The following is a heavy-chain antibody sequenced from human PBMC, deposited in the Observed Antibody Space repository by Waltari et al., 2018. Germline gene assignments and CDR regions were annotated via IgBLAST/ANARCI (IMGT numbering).Heavy chain of an antibody. CDR3: AREYGSSWYFDH. CDR2: VWYDGNNK. J-gene: IGHJ4*02. D-gene: IGHD6-13*01. Sequence: QVQLVESGGGVVQPGRSLRLSCAASGFAFSSYGMHWVRQAPGKGLECVAVVWYDGNNKYYADSVKGLFTISRDNSKKTLYLQMNSLRAEDTAVYYCAREYGSSWYFDHWGQGTLVTVSS. V-gene: IGHV3-33*01. CDR1: GFAFSSYG.